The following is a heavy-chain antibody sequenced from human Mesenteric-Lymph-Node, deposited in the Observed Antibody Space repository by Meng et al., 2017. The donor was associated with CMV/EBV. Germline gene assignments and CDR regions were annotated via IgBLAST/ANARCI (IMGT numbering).Heavy chain of an antibody. Sequence: QGQFHQWGAGFLKPSETLSVTCAVYGGSFSGYYWNWIRQSPEKGLEWIGEINHSGSTTYNPSFTSRIIISVDTSTNQISLNMSSVTAADTAVYYCARGSSYDILTGYVDYWGQGALVTVSS. V-gene: IGHV4-34*01. J-gene: IGHJ4*02. CDR2: INHSGST. D-gene: IGHD3-9*01. CDR1: GGSFSGYY. CDR3: ARGSSYDILTGYVDY.